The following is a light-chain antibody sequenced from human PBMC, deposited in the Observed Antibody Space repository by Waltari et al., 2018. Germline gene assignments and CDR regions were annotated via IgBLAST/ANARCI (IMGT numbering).Light chain of an antibody. CDR2: KAS. V-gene: IGKV1-5*03. J-gene: IGKJ2*01. Sequence: DIQMTQFPATLSASVGDRVTITCRASQSISDWLAWFQQKPGKAPKLLIYKASTLHTGVPSRFSGSGSDSEFTLTINSLQADDFATYFCQQYDAYPYTFGQGTKLEI. CDR3: QQYDAYPYT. CDR1: QSISDW.